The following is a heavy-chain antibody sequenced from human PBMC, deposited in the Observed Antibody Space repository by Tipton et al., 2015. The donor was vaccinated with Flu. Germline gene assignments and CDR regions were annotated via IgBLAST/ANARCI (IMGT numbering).Heavy chain of an antibody. CDR1: GGSISSGSYY. CDR3: ATSGWRDPRGSFDF. J-gene: IGHJ4*02. CDR2: VYPSGST. Sequence: TLSLTCTVSGGSISSGSYYWTWIRQPAGKGLEWIGRVYPSGSTNYNPSLKSRVTISVDTSKNQFSLRVNSVTAADTAVYYCATSGWRDPRGSFDFWGQGTLVTVSS. V-gene: IGHV4-61*02. D-gene: IGHD5-24*01.